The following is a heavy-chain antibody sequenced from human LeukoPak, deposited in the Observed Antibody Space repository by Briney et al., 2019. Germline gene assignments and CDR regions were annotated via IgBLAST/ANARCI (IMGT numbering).Heavy chain of an antibody. J-gene: IGHJ4*02. V-gene: IGHV1-18*01. Sequence: GASVKVSCKASGYTFTSYGISWVRQAPGQGLEWMGWISAYNGNTNYAQKLQGRVTMTTDTSTSTAYMELRGLRSDDTAVYYCARDKTPMITFGGVWPDYWGQGTLVTVSS. CDR2: ISAYNGNT. D-gene: IGHD3-16*01. CDR1: GYTFTSYG. CDR3: ARDKTPMITFGGVWPDY.